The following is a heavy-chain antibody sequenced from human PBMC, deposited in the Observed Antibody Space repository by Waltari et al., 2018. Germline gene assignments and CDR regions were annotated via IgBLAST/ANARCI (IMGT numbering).Heavy chain of an antibody. V-gene: IGHV1-8*01. CDR1: GYTFTSYD. D-gene: IGHD3-22*01. CDR2: MNPNSCNT. J-gene: IGHJ4*02. CDR3: ARASYYDSSGYYYDDDY. Sequence: QVQLVQSGAEVKKPGASVTVSCKASGYTFTSYDINWVRQATGQGLEWLGWMNPNSCNTGYAQKFQGRVTMTRNTSISTAYMELSSLRSEDTAVYYCARASYYDSSGYYYDDDYWGQGTLVTVSS.